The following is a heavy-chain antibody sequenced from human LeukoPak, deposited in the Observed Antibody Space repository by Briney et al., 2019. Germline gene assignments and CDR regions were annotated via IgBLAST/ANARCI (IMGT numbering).Heavy chain of an antibody. CDR1: GGSFSGYY. D-gene: IGHD1-26*01. J-gene: IGHJ4*02. CDR2: INHSGST. Sequence: SETLSLTCAVYGGSFSGYYWSWIRQPPGKGLEWIGEINHSGSTNYNPSLKSRVTISVDTSKNQFSLKLSSVTAADTAVYYCARVRSWRPGPDYWGQGTLVTVSS. V-gene: IGHV4-34*01. CDR3: ARVRSWRPGPDY.